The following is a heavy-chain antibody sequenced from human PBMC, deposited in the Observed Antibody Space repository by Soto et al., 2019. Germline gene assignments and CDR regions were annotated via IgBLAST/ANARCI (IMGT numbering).Heavy chain of an antibody. CDR1: GGTFNSYP. CDR3: ATEIGDQTAFEK. CDR2: IIATLDLT. Sequence: QVQLVQSGPELKKPGSSVRVSCRASGGTFNSYPITWVRQSPGQGLEWLGRIIATLDLTNSAQNFQGRVTITADKSTSTAYMELTSLRSEETAVYYCATEIGDQTAFEKWGQGTVVTVSS. D-gene: IGHD2-2*01. J-gene: IGHJ3*02. V-gene: IGHV1-69*04.